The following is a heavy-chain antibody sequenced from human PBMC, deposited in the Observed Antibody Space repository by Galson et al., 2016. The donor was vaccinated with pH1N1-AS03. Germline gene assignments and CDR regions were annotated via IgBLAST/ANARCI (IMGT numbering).Heavy chain of an antibody. D-gene: IGHD2-21*02. CDR3: STGLLWFDFFEF. CDR1: GFSFTNAW. J-gene: IGHJ4*02. CDR2: IKSKTHGGTT. Sequence: SLRLSCAASGFSFTNAWMNWVRQVPGKGLEWVGRIKSKTHGGTTAYAAPVKGRFTISRDDSKNMVYLQMNSLKTEDTAVYYCSTGLLWFDFFEFWGPGTLVTVSS. V-gene: IGHV3-15*01.